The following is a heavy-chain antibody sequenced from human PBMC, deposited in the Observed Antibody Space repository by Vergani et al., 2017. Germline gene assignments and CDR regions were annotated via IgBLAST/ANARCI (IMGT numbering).Heavy chain of an antibody. J-gene: IGHJ6*03. CDR1: GFTFSSYS. CDR2: ISSSSSYI. Sequence: EVQLVESGGGLVQPGRSLRLSCAASGFTFSSYSMNWVRQAPGKGLEWVSSISSSSSYIYYADSVKGRFTISRDNAKNSLYLQMNSLRAEDTAVYYCARQPALKYSGSYNTPSDYYYYYMDVWGKGTTVTVSS. D-gene: IGHD1-26*01. CDR3: ARQPALKYSGSYNTPSDYYYYYMDV. V-gene: IGHV3-21*01.